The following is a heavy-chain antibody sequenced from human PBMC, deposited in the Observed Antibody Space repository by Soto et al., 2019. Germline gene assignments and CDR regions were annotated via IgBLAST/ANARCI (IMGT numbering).Heavy chain of an antibody. J-gene: IGHJ4*02. D-gene: IGHD6-19*01. V-gene: IGHV1-2*02. CDR2: FNPNSGDT. CDR3: AREASAVISLDY. Sequence: ASVKVSCKASGYSFTAYAMHWVLQAPVQVLEWMGWFNPNSGDTIYAQKFQGRVTLTRDTSISTVYLDLTGLRSDDTAVYYCAREASAVISLDYWGQGTLVSDSS. CDR1: GYSFTAYA.